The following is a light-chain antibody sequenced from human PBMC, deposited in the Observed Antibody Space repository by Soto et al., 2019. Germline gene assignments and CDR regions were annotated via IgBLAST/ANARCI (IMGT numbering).Light chain of an antibody. V-gene: IGLV2-8*01. CDR3: SSYAGSSTYA. CDR2: EVT. CDR1: SSDVGGYNY. Sequence: QSALTQPPSASGSPGQSVTISCTGTSSDVGGYNYVSWYQQYPGRAPKLMIYEVTKRPSGVPDRFSGSKSGNTASLTVSGLQAEDEADYYCSSYAGSSTYAFGTGTKVTVL. J-gene: IGLJ1*01.